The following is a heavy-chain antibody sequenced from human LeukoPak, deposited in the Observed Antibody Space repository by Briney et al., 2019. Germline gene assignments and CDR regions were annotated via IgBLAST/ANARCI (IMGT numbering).Heavy chain of an antibody. V-gene: IGHV1-18*01. CDR3: ARGVCGFSGGSCPDASDI. CDR1: GYIFTNYG. CDR2: ISSYNGNT. D-gene: IGHD2-15*01. Sequence: ASAKVSFKASGYIFTNYGVSWVRQAPGQGLEWMGWISSYNGNTNYAQKLQGRVTMTTDTSTSTAYMELRSLRSDDTAVYYCARGVCGFSGGSCPDASDIWGQGTMVTVSS. J-gene: IGHJ3*02.